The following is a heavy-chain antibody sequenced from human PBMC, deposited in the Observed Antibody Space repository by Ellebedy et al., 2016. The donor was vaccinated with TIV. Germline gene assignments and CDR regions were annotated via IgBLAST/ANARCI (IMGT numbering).Heavy chain of an antibody. D-gene: IGHD6-13*01. Sequence: MPGGSLRLSCTVSGGSVSSSSHSRGWIRQPPGKGLEWIGSIYYSGNTYYNPSLKSRVSITADTSKNQLSLKLTSVTAPDTAVYYCARDRAAGPSWGNWFDPWGQGTLVTVSS. CDR3: ARDRAAGPSWGNWFDP. CDR1: GGSVSSSSHS. J-gene: IGHJ5*02. V-gene: IGHV4-39*07. CDR2: IYYSGNT.